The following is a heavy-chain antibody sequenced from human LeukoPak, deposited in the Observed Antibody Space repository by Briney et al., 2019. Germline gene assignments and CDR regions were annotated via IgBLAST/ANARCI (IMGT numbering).Heavy chain of an antibody. CDR3: ARGMEPLNLYYMDV. Sequence: SVKVSCKASGGTFSSYAISWVRQAPGQGLEWMGRIIPILGIANYAQKFQGRVTITADKSTSTAYMELSSLRSDDTAVYYCARGMEPLNLYYMDVWGKGTTVTVSS. CDR2: IIPILGIA. V-gene: IGHV1-69*04. J-gene: IGHJ6*03. D-gene: IGHD1-26*01. CDR1: GGTFSSYA.